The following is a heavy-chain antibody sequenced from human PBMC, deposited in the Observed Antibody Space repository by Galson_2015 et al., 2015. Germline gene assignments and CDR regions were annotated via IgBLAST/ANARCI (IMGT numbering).Heavy chain of an antibody. Sequence: PALVTPTQTLTLPCTVSGFSLSTSRAGVGWIRQPPGKALEWLAFIYWDGDPRYSPSLQSRLSITRDTSKNQVVLTMTNMDPVDTATYYCAHGNSAGSHRFDPWGQGTLVTVSS. V-gene: IGHV2-5*02. CDR3: AHGNSAGSHRFDP. CDR2: IYWDGDP. J-gene: IGHJ5*02. CDR1: GFSLSTSRAG. D-gene: IGHD3-10*01.